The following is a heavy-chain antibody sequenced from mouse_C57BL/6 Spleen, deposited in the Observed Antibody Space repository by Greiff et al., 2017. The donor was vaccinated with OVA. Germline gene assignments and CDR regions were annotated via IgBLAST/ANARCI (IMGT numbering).Heavy chain of an antibody. CDR3: AREEGSNYVFAY. V-gene: IGHV5-4*01. CDR1: GFTFSSYA. Sequence: EVKLEESGGGLVKPGGSLKLSCAASGFTFSSYAMSWVRQTPEKRLEWVATISDGGSYTYYPDNVKGRFTISRDNAKNNLYLQMSHLKSEDTAMYDCAREEGSNYVFAYWGQGTLVTVSA. J-gene: IGHJ3*01. D-gene: IGHD2-5*01. CDR2: ISDGGSYT.